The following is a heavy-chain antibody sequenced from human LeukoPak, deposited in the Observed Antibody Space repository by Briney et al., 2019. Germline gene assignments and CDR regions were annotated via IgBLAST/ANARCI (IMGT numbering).Heavy chain of an antibody. Sequence: SVKVSCKASGGTFSSYAISWVRQAPGQGLEWMGGIIPIFGTANYAQKFQGRVTITTDESTSTAYMELSRLRSDDTAVYYCARVVTYVVDYWGQGTLVTVSS. CDR3: ARVVTYVVDY. D-gene: IGHD3-10*02. CDR1: GGTFSSYA. J-gene: IGHJ4*02. V-gene: IGHV1-69*05. CDR2: IIPIFGTA.